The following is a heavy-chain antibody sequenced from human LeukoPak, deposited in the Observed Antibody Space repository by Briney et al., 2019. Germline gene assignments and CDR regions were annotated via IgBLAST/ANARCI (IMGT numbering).Heavy chain of an antibody. CDR1: GYSFTSYW. V-gene: IGHV5-51*01. CDR3: ASHTMVRGVKPYYFDY. Sequence: KNGESLKISCKGSGYSFTSYWIGWVRQMPGKGLEWMGIIYPGDSDTRYSPSLQGQVTISADKSISTAYLQWSSLKASDTAMYYCASHTMVRGVKPYYFDYWGQGTLVAVSS. CDR2: IYPGDSDT. J-gene: IGHJ4*02. D-gene: IGHD3-10*01.